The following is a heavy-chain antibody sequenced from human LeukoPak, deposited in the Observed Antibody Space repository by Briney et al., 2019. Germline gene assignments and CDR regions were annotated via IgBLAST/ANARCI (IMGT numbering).Heavy chain of an antibody. J-gene: IGHJ3*02. CDR1: GYTFTSYG. CDR3: ARDHCDILTGYPLDAFDI. CDR2: ISAYNGNT. D-gene: IGHD3-9*01. V-gene: IGHV1-18*01. Sequence: ASVKVSCKASGYTFTSYGISWVRQAPGQGLEWMGWISAYNGNTNYAQKLQGRVTMTTDTSTSTAYMELRSLRSDDTAVYYCARDHCDILTGYPLDAFDIWGQGTMVTVSS.